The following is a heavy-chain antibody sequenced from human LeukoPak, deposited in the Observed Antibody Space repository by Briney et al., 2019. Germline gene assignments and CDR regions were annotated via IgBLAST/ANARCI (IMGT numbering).Heavy chain of an antibody. Sequence: GGSLRLSCAASGFTFSSYSMNWVRQAPGKGLEWVSYISSSSSTIYYADSVKGRFTISRDNAKNSLFLRMNSLRAEDTAVYYCARARDYYDSSGYYGLASFQHWGQGTLVTVSS. J-gene: IGHJ1*01. CDR2: ISSSSSTI. CDR1: GFTFSSYS. CDR3: ARARDYYDSSGYYGLASFQH. V-gene: IGHV3-48*04. D-gene: IGHD3-22*01.